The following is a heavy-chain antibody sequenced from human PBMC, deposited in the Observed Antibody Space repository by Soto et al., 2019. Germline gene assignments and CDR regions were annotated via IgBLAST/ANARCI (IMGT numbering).Heavy chain of an antibody. D-gene: IGHD6-19*01. CDR2: ISYDGSNK. V-gene: IGHV3-30*18. CDR1: GFTFSSYG. J-gene: IGHJ4*02. CDR3: AKDITQWLVRGHFDY. Sequence: PGGSLRLSCAASGFTFSSYGMHWVRQAPGKGLEWVAVISYDGSNKYYADSVKGRFTISRDNSKNTLYLQMDSLRAEDTAVYYCAKDITQWLVRGHFDYWGQGTLVTVSS.